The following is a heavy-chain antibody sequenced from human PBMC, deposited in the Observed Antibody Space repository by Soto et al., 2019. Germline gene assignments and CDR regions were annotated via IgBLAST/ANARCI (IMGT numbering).Heavy chain of an antibody. CDR1: CGSVSSGSYY. CDR3: ARLRIDLSPSNFDY. J-gene: IGHJ4*02. V-gene: IGHV4-61*01. CDR2: IYYSGST. D-gene: IGHD2-15*01. Sequence: SETLSLTCTVSCGSVSSGSYYWSWIRQPPGKGLEWIGYIYYSGSTNYNPSLKSRVTISVDTSKNQFSLKLSSVTAADTAVYYCARLRIDLSPSNFDYWGQGTLVTVSS.